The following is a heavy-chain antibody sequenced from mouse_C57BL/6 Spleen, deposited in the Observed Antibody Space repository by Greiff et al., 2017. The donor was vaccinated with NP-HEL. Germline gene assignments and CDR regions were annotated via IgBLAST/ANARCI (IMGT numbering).Heavy chain of an antibody. Sequence: QVQLQQPGAELVKPGASVKLSCKASGYTFTSYWMHWVKQRPGRGLEWIGRIDPNSGGTKYNEKFKSKATLTVDKPSSTAYMQRSSLTSEDSAVYYCARPNYYGSSYGPYWYFDVWGTGTTVTVSS. J-gene: IGHJ1*03. CDR1: GYTFTSYW. D-gene: IGHD1-1*01. CDR2: IDPNSGGT. V-gene: IGHV1-72*01. CDR3: ARPNYYGSSYGPYWYFDV.